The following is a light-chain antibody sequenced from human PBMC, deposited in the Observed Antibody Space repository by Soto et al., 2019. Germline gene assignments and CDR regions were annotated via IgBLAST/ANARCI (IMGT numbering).Light chain of an antibody. J-gene: IGLJ2*01. CDR3: SSYTSSTTRPVV. V-gene: IGLV2-14*01. CDR1: SSDVGGYKY. CDR2: EVN. Sequence: QSALTQPASVSGSPGQSITISCTGTSSDVGGYKYVSWYQQLPGKAPKLLIYEVNNRPSGVSTRFSGSKSGNTASLTISGLQAEDEAEYYCSSYTSSTTRPVVFGGGTKLTVL.